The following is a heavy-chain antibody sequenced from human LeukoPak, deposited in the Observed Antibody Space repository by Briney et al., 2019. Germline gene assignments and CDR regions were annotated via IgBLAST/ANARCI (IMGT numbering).Heavy chain of an antibody. CDR2: IYSGGST. CDR1: GFTFSSYS. D-gene: IGHD2-15*01. Sequence: PGGSLRLSCAASGFTFSSYSMNWVRQAPGKGLEWVSVIYSGGSTYYADSVKGRFTISRDNSKNTLYLQMNSLRAEDTAVYYCARDRGYCSGGSCYSGFYYWGQGTLVTVSS. V-gene: IGHV3-66*01. J-gene: IGHJ4*02. CDR3: ARDRGYCSGGSCYSGFYY.